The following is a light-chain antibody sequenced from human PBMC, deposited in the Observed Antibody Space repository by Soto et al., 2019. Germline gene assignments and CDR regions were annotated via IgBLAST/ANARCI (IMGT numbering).Light chain of an antibody. CDR1: ESISSN. J-gene: IGKJ1*01. V-gene: IGKV3-15*01. Sequence: EIVMTQSPAILSVSPGERATLSCRANESISSNLAWYQQKPGRAPRLLIYAAATRATGVPARFSGSGSGADFTLTINSLQSEDFAVYYCQQYVHWPPGTFGQGTKVDI. CDR3: QQYVHWPPGT. CDR2: AAA.